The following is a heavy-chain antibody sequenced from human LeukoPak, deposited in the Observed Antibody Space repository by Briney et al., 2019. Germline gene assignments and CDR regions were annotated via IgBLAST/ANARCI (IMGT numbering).Heavy chain of an antibody. CDR3: ARVRRHNDYGDYEDFDS. Sequence: VASVKVSCKASGYTFTSYDINWVRQATGQGLEWMGWINPNRGGTNYSQKFQGRVTMTRDTSISTAYMELSRLRSDDTAVYYCARVRRHNDYGDYEDFDSWGPGTLVTVSS. CDR2: INPNRGGT. J-gene: IGHJ4*02. D-gene: IGHD4-17*01. V-gene: IGHV1-2*02. CDR1: GYTFTSYD.